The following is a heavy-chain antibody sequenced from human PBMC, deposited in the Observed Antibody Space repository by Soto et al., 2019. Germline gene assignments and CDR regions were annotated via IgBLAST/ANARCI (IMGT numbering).Heavy chain of an antibody. Sequence: QVQLQESGPGLVKPSQTLSLTCTVSGGSISSGGYYWSWIRQHPGKGLEWIGYIYYSGSTYYNPSLKSRVTTSVDTSKNQFSLKLSSVTAADTAVYYCAREGCSGGSCYFDYWGQGTLVTVSS. D-gene: IGHD2-15*01. J-gene: IGHJ4*02. CDR2: IYYSGST. CDR1: GGSISSGGYY. V-gene: IGHV4-31*03. CDR3: AREGCSGGSCYFDY.